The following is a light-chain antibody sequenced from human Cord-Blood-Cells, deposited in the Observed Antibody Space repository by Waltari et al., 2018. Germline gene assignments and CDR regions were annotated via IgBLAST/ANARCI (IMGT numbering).Light chain of an antibody. J-gene: IGKJ2*03. CDR3: QQSYSTQYS. Sequence: DIQMNQSPSSLSASVGDRVNITCRASKSISSYLNWYQQKPGKAPKLLIYAASSLQSGVPSMFSGSGSGTDFTLTISSLQPEDFATYYCQQSYSTQYSFGQGTKLEIK. V-gene: IGKV1-39*01. CDR1: KSISSY. CDR2: AAS.